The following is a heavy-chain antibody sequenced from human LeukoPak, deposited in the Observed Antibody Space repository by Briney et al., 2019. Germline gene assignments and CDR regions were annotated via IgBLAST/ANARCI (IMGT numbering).Heavy chain of an antibody. CDR1: GFTFDDYT. CDR2: ISWDGGST. CDR3: AKELTIFGVVIIRYGAFDI. D-gene: IGHD3-3*01. J-gene: IGHJ3*02. V-gene: IGHV3-43*01. Sequence: GGSLRLSCAASGFTFDDYTMHWVRQAPGKGLEWVSLISWDGGSTYYADSVKGRFTISRDNSKNSLYLQMNSLRTEDAALYYCAKELTIFGVVIIRYGAFDIWGQGTMVTVSS.